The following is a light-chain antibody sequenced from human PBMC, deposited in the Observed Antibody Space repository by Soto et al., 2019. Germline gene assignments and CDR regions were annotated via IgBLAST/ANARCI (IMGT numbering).Light chain of an antibody. CDR1: SSDVGGYKY. Sequence: QCALTQPASVCGSPGQSITISCTRTSSDVGGYKYVSWYQQHPDKAPKLIIFEVSNRPSGISSRFSGSKSGNTASLTISGLQAEDEADYYCASYTSSSTSVIFGRGTKLTV. CDR3: ASYTSSSTSVI. J-gene: IGLJ2*01. V-gene: IGLV2-14*01. CDR2: EVS.